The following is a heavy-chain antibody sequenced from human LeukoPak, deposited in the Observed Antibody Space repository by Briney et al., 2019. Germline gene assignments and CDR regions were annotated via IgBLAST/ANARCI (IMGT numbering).Heavy chain of an antibody. D-gene: IGHD3-3*01. V-gene: IGHV3-21*01. CDR2: ISSSSSYI. CDR1: GFTFSSYS. Sequence: GGSLRLSFAASGFTFSSYSMNWVRQAPGKGLEWVSSISSSSSYIYYADSVKGRFTISRDNAKNSLYLQMNSLRAEDTAVYYCARERGGEVLRFLEWLVDVWGRGTLVTVSS. CDR3: ARERGGEVLRFLEWLVDV. J-gene: IGHJ2*01.